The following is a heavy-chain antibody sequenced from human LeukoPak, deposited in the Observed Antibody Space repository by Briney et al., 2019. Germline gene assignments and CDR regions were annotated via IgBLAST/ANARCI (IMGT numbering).Heavy chain of an antibody. Sequence: PSETLSLTCTVSGGSISSYYWSWIRQPPGKGPEWIGYIYYSGTTNYNPSLKSRVTISVDTSKNQFSLKLSSVTAADTAVYYCAREGRDGYGNLDYWGQGTLVTVSS. D-gene: IGHD5-24*01. J-gene: IGHJ4*02. V-gene: IGHV4-59*01. CDR2: IYYSGTT. CDR3: AREGRDGYGNLDY. CDR1: GGSISSYY.